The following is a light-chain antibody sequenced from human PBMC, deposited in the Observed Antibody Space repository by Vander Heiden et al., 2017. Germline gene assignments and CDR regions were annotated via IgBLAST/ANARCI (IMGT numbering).Light chain of an antibody. Sequence: DIQMTQSPSSLSASVADRVTITRRASQGISNYLAWDQQKPGRVPKLLIYAASTLQSGVPSRFSGSGSGTDFTLTISSLQPEDVATYYCQRYSGAPFTFGPGTKVDIK. V-gene: IGKV1-27*01. J-gene: IGKJ3*01. CDR2: AAS. CDR1: QGISNY. CDR3: QRYSGAPFT.